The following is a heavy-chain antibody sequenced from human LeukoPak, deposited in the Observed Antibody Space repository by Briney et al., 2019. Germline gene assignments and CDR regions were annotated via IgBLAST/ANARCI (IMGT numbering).Heavy chain of an antibody. V-gene: IGHV3-21*01. CDR1: GFTFSSYS. J-gene: IGHJ5*02. Sequence: GGSLRLSCAASGFTFSSYSMNWVRQAPGKGLEWVSSISSSSSTYIYYADSGKGRFTIYRDNAKNSLFLQMNSLRAEDTAVYYCARQCGIVVSDTTHSPWGQGTLVTVSS. CDR3: ARQCGIVVSDTTHSP. D-gene: IGHD6-19*01. CDR2: ISSSSSTYI.